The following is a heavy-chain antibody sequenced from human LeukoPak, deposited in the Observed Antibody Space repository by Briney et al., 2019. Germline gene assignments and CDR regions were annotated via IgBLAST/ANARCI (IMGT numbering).Heavy chain of an antibody. CDR2: IYSSDGA. CDR3: VRGVGLYDSTGYFDY. V-gene: IGHV3-66*02. D-gene: IGHD3-22*01. J-gene: IGHJ4*02. CDR1: GFTVSSNY. Sequence: GGSLRLSCVASGFTVSSNYMSWVRQAPGKGLEWVSLIYSSDGAYYADSVKGRFTISRDNSKNTLYLQMNSLRAEDTAVYYCVRGVGLYDSTGYFDYWGQGTLVTVSS.